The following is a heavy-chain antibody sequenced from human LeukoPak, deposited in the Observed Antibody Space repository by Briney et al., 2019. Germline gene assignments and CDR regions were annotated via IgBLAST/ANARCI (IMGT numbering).Heavy chain of an antibody. Sequence: GGSLRLSCAASGFTFSSHDINWVRQAPGKGLEWVSGISPSGDITYYTDSVQGRFTISRDNSKNTLYLQVNSLRAEDTAVYYCANYDSSGYRTFKFDYWGQGTLVTVSS. CDR2: ISPSGDIT. CDR3: ANYDSSGYRTFKFDY. D-gene: IGHD3-22*01. V-gene: IGHV3-23*01. J-gene: IGHJ4*02. CDR1: GFTFSSHD.